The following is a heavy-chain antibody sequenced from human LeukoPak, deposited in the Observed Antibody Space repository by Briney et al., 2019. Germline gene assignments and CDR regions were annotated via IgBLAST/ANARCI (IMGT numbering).Heavy chain of an antibody. V-gene: IGHV1-69*05. Sequence: SVKVSCKASGGTFSSYAISWVRQAPGQGLEWMGRIIPIFGTANYAQKSQGRVTITTDESTSTAYMELSSLRSEDTAVYYCARDLDYDSSGYSPYWGQGTLVTVSS. CDR2: IIPIFGTA. CDR3: ARDLDYDSSGYSPY. J-gene: IGHJ4*02. D-gene: IGHD3-22*01. CDR1: GGTFSSYA.